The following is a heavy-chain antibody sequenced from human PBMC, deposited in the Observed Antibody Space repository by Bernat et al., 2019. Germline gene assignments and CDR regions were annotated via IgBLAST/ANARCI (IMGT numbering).Heavy chain of an antibody. Sequence: QLQLQESGPGLVKPSETLSLTCTVPVAPISISSYYWGWIRQPPGKGLEWIGSIYYSGSTYYNPSLKSRVTISVDTSKNQFSLKLSSVTAADTAVYYCARHLAKDYFDYWGQGTLVTVSS. CDR1: VAPISISSYY. V-gene: IGHV4-39*01. CDR3: ARHLAKDYFDY. J-gene: IGHJ4*02. CDR2: IYYSGST.